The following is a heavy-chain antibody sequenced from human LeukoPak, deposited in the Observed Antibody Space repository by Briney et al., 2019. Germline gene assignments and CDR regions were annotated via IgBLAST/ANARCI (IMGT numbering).Heavy chain of an antibody. CDR2: IYTSGST. CDR3: ARESTYYDILTGYSNWFDP. J-gene: IGHJ5*02. D-gene: IGHD3-9*01. V-gene: IGHV4-4*07. Sequence: SETLSLTCTVSGGSISSYYWSWIRQPAGKGLEWIGRIYTSGSTNYNPSLKSRVTMSVDTSKNQFSLKLSSVTAADTAVYYCARESTYYDILTGYSNWFDPWGQGTLVTVSS. CDR1: GGSISSYY.